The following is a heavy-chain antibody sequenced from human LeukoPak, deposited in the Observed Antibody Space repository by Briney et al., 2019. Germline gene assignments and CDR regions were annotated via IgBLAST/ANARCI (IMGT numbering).Heavy chain of an antibody. D-gene: IGHD6-13*01. Sequence: GGSLRLSCAASGFTFSSFTMNWVRQAPGKGLEWVSSISGSSSYIYYADSVKGRFTISRDNAKNSLYLQMNSLRAEDTAVYYCARERQQLRYFDYWGQGTLVTVSS. V-gene: IGHV3-21*01. J-gene: IGHJ4*02. CDR2: ISGSSSYI. CDR3: ARERQQLRYFDY. CDR1: GFTFSSFT.